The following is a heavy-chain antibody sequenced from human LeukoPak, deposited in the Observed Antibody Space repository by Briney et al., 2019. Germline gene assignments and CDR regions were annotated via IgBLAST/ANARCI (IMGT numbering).Heavy chain of an antibody. CDR1: GGTFSSNA. Sequence: SVKVSCKASGGTFSSNAISWVRQAPGQGLEWMGGIIPIFGTANYAQKFQGRVTITADESTSTAYMELSSLRSEDTAVYYCARVNSGGGCSGGSCPYYYYYYMDVWGKGTTVTVSS. CDR2: IIPIFGTA. V-gene: IGHV1-69*13. D-gene: IGHD2-15*01. CDR3: ARVNSGGGCSGGSCPYYYYYYMDV. J-gene: IGHJ6*03.